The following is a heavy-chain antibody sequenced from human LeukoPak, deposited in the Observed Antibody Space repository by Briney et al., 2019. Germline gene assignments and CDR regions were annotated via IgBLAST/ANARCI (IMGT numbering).Heavy chain of an antibody. Sequence: PGGSLRLSCEGSGFTFSNYWMGWVRQAPGKGLQWVANIKTDGSEKYYVDSVKGRFTISRDNAKNSLYLQMNSLRAEDTAVYYCARDGAAIDDQYYGLDVWGQGTTVIVSS. CDR2: IKTDGSEK. CDR3: ARDGAAIDDQYYGLDV. J-gene: IGHJ6*02. CDR1: GFTFSNYW. V-gene: IGHV3-7*01. D-gene: IGHD1-1*01.